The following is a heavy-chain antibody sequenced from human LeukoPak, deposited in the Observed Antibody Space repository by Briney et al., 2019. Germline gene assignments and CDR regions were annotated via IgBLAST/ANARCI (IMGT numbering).Heavy chain of an antibody. CDR1: GVSMSAFQ. D-gene: IGHD2-8*01. Sequence: SETLSLTCTVSGVSMSAFQWSWVRQPPEKGLEWIGCVSTKGETNYNPSLKSRVITSVDTSKSQFSLRLTSVTAADTAVYYCATSNDAKIAPFDHWGQGALVTVSS. CDR2: VSTKGET. J-gene: IGHJ4*02. V-gene: IGHV4-4*09. CDR3: ATSNDAKIAPFDH.